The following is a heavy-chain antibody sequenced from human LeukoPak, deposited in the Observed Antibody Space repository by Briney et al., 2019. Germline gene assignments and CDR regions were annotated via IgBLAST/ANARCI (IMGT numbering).Heavy chain of an antibody. V-gene: IGHV4-30-4*01. D-gene: IGHD5-24*01. CDR2: IYYSGST. CDR3: AREVVRWLRFPGEYYYYGMDV. CDR1: GGSISSGDYY. J-gene: IGHJ6*02. Sequence: SETLSLTCTVSGGSISSGDYYWSWIRQPPGKGLEWIGYIYYSGSTYYNPSLKSRVTISVDTSKNQFSLKLSSVAAADTAVYYCAREVVRWLRFPGEYYYYGMDVWGQGTTVTVSS.